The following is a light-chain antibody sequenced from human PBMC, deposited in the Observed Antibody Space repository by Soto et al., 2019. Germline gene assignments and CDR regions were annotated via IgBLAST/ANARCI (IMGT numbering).Light chain of an antibody. CDR2: VAS. Sequence: EIVLTQSPGTLSLSPGERATLSCRASQSVSSSYLAWYQQKPGQAHRLLIYVASCRATGIPHRFSGSGPGTAFTVIISRLQPEYFAVYYCQQYGRSRYTFGQGTKLEIK. J-gene: IGKJ2*01. CDR3: QQYGRSRYT. CDR1: QSVSSSY. V-gene: IGKV3-20*01.